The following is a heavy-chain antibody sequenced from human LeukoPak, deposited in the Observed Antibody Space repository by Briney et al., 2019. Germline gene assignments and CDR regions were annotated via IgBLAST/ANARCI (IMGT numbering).Heavy chain of an antibody. CDR1: EYTFTGYY. J-gene: IGHJ5*02. D-gene: IGHD6-13*01. CDR3: AREDSSSWYYWFDP. V-gene: IGHV1-2*06. Sequence: APVKVSCKASEYTFTGYYMHWVRQAPGQGLEWMGRINPSSGGTNYAQKFQGRVTKTRDTSISTAYVELSRLGSDDTAVYYCAREDSSSWYYWFDPWGQGTLVTVSS. CDR2: INPSSGGT.